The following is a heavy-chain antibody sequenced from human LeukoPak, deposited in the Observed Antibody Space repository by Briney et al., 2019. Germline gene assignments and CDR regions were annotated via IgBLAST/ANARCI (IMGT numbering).Heavy chain of an antibody. D-gene: IGHD4-17*01. CDR3: AREGGYGDYVYAFDI. CDR2: IYSGGST. CDR1: GFTVSSNY. V-gene: IGHV3-53*01. J-gene: IGHJ3*02. Sequence: GGSLRLSCAASGFTVSSNYMSWVRQAPGKGLEWVSVIYSGGSTYYADSVKGRFTISRDNSKNTLYLQMNSLRAEDTAVYYCAREGGYGDYVYAFDIRGQGTMVTVSS.